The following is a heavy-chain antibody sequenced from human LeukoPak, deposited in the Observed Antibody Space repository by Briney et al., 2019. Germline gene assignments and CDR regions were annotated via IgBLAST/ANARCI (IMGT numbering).Heavy chain of an antibody. V-gene: IGHV3-33*01. CDR2: LWYDGTQK. J-gene: IGHJ4*02. CDR3: ARERQGYYFDY. CDR1: GFTFSNYD. Sequence: GGSLRLSCTASGFTFSNYDMHWVRQAPGKGLEWVAALWYDGTQKHYADSVKGRFTISRDNAKNSLYLQMNSLRAEDTAVYYCARERQGYYFDYWGQGTLVTVSS.